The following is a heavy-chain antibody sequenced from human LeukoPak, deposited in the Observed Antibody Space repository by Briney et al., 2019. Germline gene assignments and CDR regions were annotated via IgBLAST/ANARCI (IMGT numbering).Heavy chain of an antibody. CDR1: GYTFTSYY. Sequence: ASVKVSCKASGYTFTSYYMHWVRQAPGQGLEWMGIINPSGGSTSYAQKFQGRVTMTSDTSPSTVYLELSNLRSEDTAVYYCARDFEVGATMGPGDNWFDPWGQGTLVTVSS. CDR2: INPSGGST. D-gene: IGHD1-26*01. V-gene: IGHV1-46*01. J-gene: IGHJ5*02. CDR3: ARDFEVGATMGPGDNWFDP.